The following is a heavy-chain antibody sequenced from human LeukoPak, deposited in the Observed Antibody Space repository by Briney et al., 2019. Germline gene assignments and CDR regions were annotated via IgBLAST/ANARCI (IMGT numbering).Heavy chain of an antibody. CDR1: GYTFSDYG. CDR2: ISYSGVVK. CDR3: SKDAAVLTSSIAASSHEY. J-gene: IGHJ4*02. D-gene: IGHD6-25*01. V-gene: IGHV3-30*18. Sequence: PGTSLRLSCTASGYTFSDYGMHWVRQAPGKGLEWLSVISYSGVVKFYADSVKGRFTISRDNSKNTLYLQMNNLADEDTAVYYCSKDAAVLTSSIAASSHEYWGQGTLVTVSS.